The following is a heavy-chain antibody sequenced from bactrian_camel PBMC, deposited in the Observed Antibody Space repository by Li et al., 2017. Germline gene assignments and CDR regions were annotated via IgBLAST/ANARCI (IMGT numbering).Heavy chain of an antibody. J-gene: IGHJ6*01. CDR2: IINEGTT. Sequence: HVQLVESGGGSVQAGETLRLSCVASGYIFSSCKMGWYRQVPGKERELVSTIIINEGTTNYADFVKGRFTISKDNAENTLILPMNTLKPKDTAVAYCAAARRSPAILSWLNSHFGCWGQGTQVTVS. CDR1: GYIFSSCK. CDR3: AAARRSPAILSWLNSHFGC. D-gene: IGHD1*01. V-gene: IGHV3S53*01.